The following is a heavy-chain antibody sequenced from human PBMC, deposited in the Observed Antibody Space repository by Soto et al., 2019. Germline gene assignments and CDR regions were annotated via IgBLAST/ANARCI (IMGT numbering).Heavy chain of an antibody. CDR1: GGSISSSNW. D-gene: IGHD1-26*01. CDR3: ARVSGSYYYGMDV. V-gene: IGHV4-4*02. CDR2: IYHSGST. J-gene: IGHJ6*02. Sequence: SETLSLTCAVSGGSISSSNWWGWVRQPPGKGLEWIGEIYHSGSTNYNPSLKSRVTISVDKSKNQFSLRLTSVTAADTAVYYCARVSGSYYYGMDVWGQGTTVTVSS.